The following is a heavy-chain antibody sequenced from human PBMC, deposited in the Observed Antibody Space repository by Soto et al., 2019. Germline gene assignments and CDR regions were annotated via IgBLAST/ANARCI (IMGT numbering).Heavy chain of an antibody. CDR1: GYTFSKYS. CDR3: ASAPVYSTSWHYFDY. V-gene: IGHV1-3*01. J-gene: IGHJ4*02. CDR2: FNGGNGYT. Sequence: QVQLVQSGAEVKMPGASVKVSCKASGYTFSKYSIHWVRQAPGHSLEWMGWFNGGNGYTEYSQKLQDRVTITRDTSASTDYMELSSLRSEDTAVYYCASAPVYSTSWHYFDYWGQGTLVTVSS. D-gene: IGHD6-13*01.